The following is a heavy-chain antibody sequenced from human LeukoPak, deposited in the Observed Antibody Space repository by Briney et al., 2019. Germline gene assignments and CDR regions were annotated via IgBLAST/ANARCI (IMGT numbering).Heavy chain of an antibody. CDR3: ASHREEWHDAFDI. J-gene: IGHJ3*02. CDR2: IDPSDSYT. V-gene: IGHV5-10-1*01. D-gene: IGHD3-3*01. CDR1: GSRFSNYW. Sequence: GESLKISCQGSGSRFSNYWISWVRQMPGKGREWMGRIDPSDSYTNYSPSFQGHVTISADKSISTAYLQWSSLKASDTAMYYCASHREEWHDAFDIWGQGTLVTVSS.